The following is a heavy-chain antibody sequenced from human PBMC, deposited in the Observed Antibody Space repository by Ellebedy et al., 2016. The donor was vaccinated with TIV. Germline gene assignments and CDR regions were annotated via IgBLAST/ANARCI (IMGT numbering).Heavy chain of an antibody. CDR1: GFAFSSHT. D-gene: IGHD4/OR15-4a*01. J-gene: IGHJ4*02. V-gene: IGHV3-30-3*01. CDR2: ISYDGSDR. CDR3: AREAKMRLTPRHFDY. Sequence: GESLKISCTASGFAFSSHTMHWVRQAPGKGLEWVAVISYDGSDRSYADSVKGRFTISRDNSKKNLHLQMNSMRTEDTALYYCAREAKMRLTPRHFDYWGQGTLVTVSS.